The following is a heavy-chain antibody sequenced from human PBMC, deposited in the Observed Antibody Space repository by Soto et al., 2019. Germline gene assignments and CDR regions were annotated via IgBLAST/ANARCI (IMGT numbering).Heavy chain of an antibody. CDR2: ISDSGGIT. D-gene: IGHD6-6*01. CDR1: GFTFASHA. Sequence: EVQLLESGGGLVQPGGSLRLSCVASGFTFASHAMNWVRQAPGKGLQWVSVISDSGGITYYADSVKGRFTISRDNSXXTXXLXMNNLXAEDTAVYYCAKDLGSSSPNWFDPWGQGTLVTVSS. CDR3: AKDLGSSSPNWFDP. V-gene: IGHV3-23*01. J-gene: IGHJ5*02.